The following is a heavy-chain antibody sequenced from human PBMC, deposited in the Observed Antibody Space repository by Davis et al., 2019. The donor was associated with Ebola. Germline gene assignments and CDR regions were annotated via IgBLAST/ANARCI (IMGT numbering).Heavy chain of an antibody. CDR1: GFIFRNYW. V-gene: IGHV3-7*03. J-gene: IGHJ1*01. CDR3: ARGDSYYDPSGFYAGPEAPEH. CDR2: IRPDGSEE. Sequence: GESLKISCVAPGFIFRNYWMSWVRQAPGKGLEWVANIRPDGSEEQYVDSLKGRITISRDNAKNSLYLQVNNLRDEDTAVYYCARGDSYYDPSGFYAGPEAPEHWGQGTLVFVSS. D-gene: IGHD3-22*01.